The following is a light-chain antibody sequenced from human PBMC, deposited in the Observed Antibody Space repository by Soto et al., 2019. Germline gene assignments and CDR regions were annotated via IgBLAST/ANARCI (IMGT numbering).Light chain of an antibody. CDR3: QQYDSSPLT. J-gene: IGKJ4*01. CDR2: GAS. CDR1: QSDSSSY. Sequence: DIVLMQSPGTLSLSPGERATIYCRASQSDSSSYLAWYQQKPGQAPRLLIYGASSRATGIPDRFSGSGSGTDFTLTIARLEPEDFAVYYCQQYDSSPLTFGGGTKVDIK. V-gene: IGKV3-20*01.